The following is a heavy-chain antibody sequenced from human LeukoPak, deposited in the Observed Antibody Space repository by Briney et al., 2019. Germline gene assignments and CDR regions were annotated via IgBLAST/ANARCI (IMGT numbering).Heavy chain of an antibody. V-gene: IGHV3-21*01. CDR2: ISSSSSYR. CDR1: GFTFSSYT. J-gene: IGHJ3*02. D-gene: IGHD4-23*01. CDR3: ARDPTVVTPGGAFDI. Sequence: GGSLRLSCAASGFTFSSYTMNWVRQAPGKGLEWVSSISSSSSYRYYADSVKGRFTISRDNAKNSLYPQMNSLRAEDTAVYYCARDPTVVTPGGAFDIWGQGTMVTVSS.